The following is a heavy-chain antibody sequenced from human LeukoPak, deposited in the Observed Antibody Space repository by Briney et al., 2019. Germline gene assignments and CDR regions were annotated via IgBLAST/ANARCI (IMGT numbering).Heavy chain of an antibody. CDR2: TRSSDAGT. CDR1: GFPLSSYA. D-gene: IGHD2-21*01. V-gene: IGHV3-23*01. J-gene: IGHJ4*02. Sequence: GGSLRLSCAAFGFPLSSYAMSWVRQAPGKGLEWVSATRSSDAGTYHADSVRGRFTISRDNSKNTLYLQMNSLRVDDAAVYYCARAPVTSCRGAYCYPFDYWGQGTLVTVSS. CDR3: ARAPVTSCRGAYCYPFDY.